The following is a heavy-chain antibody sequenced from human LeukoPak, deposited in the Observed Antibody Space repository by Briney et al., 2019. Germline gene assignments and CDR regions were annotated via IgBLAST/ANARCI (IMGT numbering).Heavy chain of an antibody. V-gene: IGHV3-33*01. D-gene: IGHD6-6*01. CDR1: GFTFSYYG. Sequence: GGSLRLSCAASGFTFSYYGMHWVRQAPGKGLEWVAVIWYDGSNKYYADSVKGRFTISRDNSKNALYLQMNSLRAEDTAVYYCARVHFSSSPYFDYWGQGTLVTVSS. J-gene: IGHJ4*02. CDR3: ARVHFSSSPYFDY. CDR2: IWYDGSNK.